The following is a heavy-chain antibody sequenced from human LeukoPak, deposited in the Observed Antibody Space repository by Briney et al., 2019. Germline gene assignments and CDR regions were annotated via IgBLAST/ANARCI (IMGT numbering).Heavy chain of an antibody. D-gene: IGHD2-2*01. J-gene: IGHJ5*02. CDR3: ARGSPGYCSSTSCREGNWFDP. CDR1: GFTFSSYG. Sequence: GGSLRLSCAASGFTFSSYGMRWVRQAPGKGLEWVAFIRYDGSNKYYADSVKGRFTISRDNSKNTLYLQMNSLRAEDTAVYYCARGSPGYCSSTSCREGNWFDPWGQGTLVTVSS. V-gene: IGHV3-30*02. CDR2: IRYDGSNK.